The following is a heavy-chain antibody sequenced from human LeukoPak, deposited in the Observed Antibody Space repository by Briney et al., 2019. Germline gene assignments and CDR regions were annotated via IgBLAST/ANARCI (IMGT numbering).Heavy chain of an antibody. V-gene: IGHV3-30*03. Sequence: GGSLRLSCAASGFTFSSYGMHWVRQAPGKGLEWVAVISYDGSNKYYADSVKGRFTISRDNFKNTLYLQMNSLRAEDTAVYYCAQQQLVLDYWGQGALVTVSS. D-gene: IGHD6-13*01. CDR2: ISYDGSNK. CDR1: GFTFSSYG. CDR3: AQQQLVLDY. J-gene: IGHJ4*02.